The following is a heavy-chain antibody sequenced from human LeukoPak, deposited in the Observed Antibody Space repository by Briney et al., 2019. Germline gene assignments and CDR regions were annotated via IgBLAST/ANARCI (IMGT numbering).Heavy chain of an antibody. D-gene: IGHD1-26*01. V-gene: IGHV4-39*07. CDR3: ARDARIVGATTVDL. J-gene: IGHJ5*02. CDR2: INYSGSA. Sequence: PPETLSLTCTVSGVSISSSSYFWPRIRQPPAKGLEWIGSINYSGSAYYNPSLKSRVTISVDTSKNQFSMKLSSVTAADTALYYCARDARIVGATTVDLWGQGTLVTVSS. CDR1: GVSISSSSYF.